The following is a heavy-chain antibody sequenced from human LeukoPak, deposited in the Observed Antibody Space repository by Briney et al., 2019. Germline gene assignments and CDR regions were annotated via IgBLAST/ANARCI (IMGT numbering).Heavy chain of an antibody. V-gene: IGHV1-69*05. D-gene: IGHD3-22*01. CDR2: IIPIFGTA. Sequence: GASVKVSCKASGGTFSSYAISWVRQAPGQGLEWMGGIIPIFGTANYAQKFQGRVTITTDESTSTAYMELSSLRSEDTAVYYCARENPYYYDALVDWYFDLWGRGTLVTVSS. J-gene: IGHJ2*01. CDR1: GGTFSSYA. CDR3: ARENPYYYDALVDWYFDL.